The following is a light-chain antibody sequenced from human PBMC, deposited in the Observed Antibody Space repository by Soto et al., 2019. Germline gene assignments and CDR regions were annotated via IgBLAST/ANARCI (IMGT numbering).Light chain of an antibody. J-gene: IGLJ2*01. V-gene: IGLV2-14*03. CDR1: SSDVGGFNY. CDR3: SSYTSSSTLL. Sequence: QSVLPQTASVSGSPGQSITISCTGTSSDVGGFNYVSWYQHHPGKAPKLMIYDVSNRPSGVSNRFSGSKSGNTASLTISGLQAEGEADYYCSSYTSSSTLLFGGGTKVTVL. CDR2: DVS.